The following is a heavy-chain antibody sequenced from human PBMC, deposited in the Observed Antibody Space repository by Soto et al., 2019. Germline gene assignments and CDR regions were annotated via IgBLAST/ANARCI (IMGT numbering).Heavy chain of an antibody. J-gene: IGHJ6*02. Sequence: VKFSFKASGYNFVKYGITWVRQAPGQGLEWLGWISPYNGNTKYAQKIQGRVIMTTDTSTTTAYLELLSLTSDDTAVYYCARVILEWYTHYTMDECGQGTTVTVS. CDR3: ARVILEWYTHYTMDE. D-gene: IGHD3-3*01. V-gene: IGHV1-18*01. CDR2: ISPYNGNT. CDR1: GYNFVKYG.